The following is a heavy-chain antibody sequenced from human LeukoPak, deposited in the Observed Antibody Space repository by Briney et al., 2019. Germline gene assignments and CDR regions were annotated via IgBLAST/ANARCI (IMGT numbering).Heavy chain of an antibody. J-gene: IGHJ5*02. CDR1: GGTFSSYA. D-gene: IGHD3-10*01. CDR3: ARGGVLLWFGELSNWFDP. CDR2: IIPIFGTA. V-gene: IGHV1-69*06. Sequence: ASVKVSCKASGGTFSSYAISWVRQAPGQGLEWMGGIIPIFGTANYAQKFQGRVTITADKSTSTAYMELSSLRSEDTAVYYCARGGVLLWFGELSNWFDPWGQGTLVTVSS.